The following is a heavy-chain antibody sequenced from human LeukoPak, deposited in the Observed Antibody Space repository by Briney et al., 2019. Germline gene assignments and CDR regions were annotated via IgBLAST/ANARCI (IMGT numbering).Heavy chain of an antibody. J-gene: IGHJ4*02. Sequence: SQTLSLTCTVSGGSISSGSYYWSWIRQPAGKGLEWIGRIYTSGSTNYNPSLKSRVTISVDTSKNQFSPKLSSVTAADTAVYYCAREGPGRSFDYWGQGTLVTVSS. CDR2: IYTSGST. CDR1: GGSISSGSYY. CDR3: AREGPGRSFDY. V-gene: IGHV4-61*02.